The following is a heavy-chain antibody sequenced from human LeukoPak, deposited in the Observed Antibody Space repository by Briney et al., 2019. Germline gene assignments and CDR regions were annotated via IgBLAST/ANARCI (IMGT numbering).Heavy chain of an antibody. CDR2: INPNSGVT. CDR1: GYTFTGYY. J-gene: IGHJ4*02. V-gene: IGHV1-2*02. CDR3: ARGTGEGYTYGRYYFDY. D-gene: IGHD5-18*01. Sequence: ASVKVSCKASGYTFTGYYMHWVRQAPGQGLEWMGWINPNSGVTDYAQNFQGRVTMTRDTSISTAYVELSRLRSDDTAVYYCARGTGEGYTYGRYYFDYWGQGTLVTVSS.